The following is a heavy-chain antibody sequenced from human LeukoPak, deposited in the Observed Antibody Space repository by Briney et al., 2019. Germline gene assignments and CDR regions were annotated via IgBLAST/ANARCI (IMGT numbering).Heavy chain of an antibody. CDR1: GFTFSNYW. J-gene: IGHJ4*02. CDR2: ISGSGGST. D-gene: IGHD3-22*01. Sequence: GGSLRLSCVASGFTFSNYWMSWVRQAPGKGLEWVSAISGSGGSTYYADSVKGRFTISRDNSKNTLYLQMNSLRAEDTAVYYCAKDTSTYYYDSSGYYYFDYWGQGTLVTVSS. V-gene: IGHV3-23*01. CDR3: AKDTSTYYYDSSGYYYFDY.